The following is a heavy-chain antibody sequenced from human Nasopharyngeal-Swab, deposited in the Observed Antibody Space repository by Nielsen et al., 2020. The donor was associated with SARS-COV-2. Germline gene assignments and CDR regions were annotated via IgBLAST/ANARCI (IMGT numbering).Heavy chain of an antibody. CDR3: ARDVAWWGSDYYYGMDV. CDR2: MNPNNGNT. J-gene: IGHJ6*02. D-gene: IGHD2-15*01. V-gene: IGHV1-8*01. CDR1: GYTFNSYE. Sequence: ASVKVSCKASGYTFNSYEINWVRQATGQGLEWMGWMNPNNGNTGYAQKFQGRVTMTRNTSIRTAYMELRSLRSEDTAVYYCARDVAWWGSDYYYGMDVWGQGTTVTVSS.